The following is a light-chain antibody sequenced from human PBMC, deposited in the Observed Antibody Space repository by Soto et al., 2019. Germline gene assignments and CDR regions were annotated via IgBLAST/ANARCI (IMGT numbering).Light chain of an antibody. CDR3: GADHGSGSNFVCV. J-gene: IGLJ3*02. V-gene: IGLV9-49*01. Sequence: QLVLTQPPSASASLGASATLTCTLSSGYSNYKVDWYQQRPGKGPRFVMRVGTGGIVGSKGDGIPDRFSVLGSGLNRYLTIKNIQEEDESDYHCGADHGSGSNFVCVFGGGTKLTVL. CDR2: VGTGGIVG. CDR1: SGYSNYK.